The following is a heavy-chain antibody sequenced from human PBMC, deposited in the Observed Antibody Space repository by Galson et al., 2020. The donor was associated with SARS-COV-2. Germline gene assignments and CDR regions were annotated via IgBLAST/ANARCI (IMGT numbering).Heavy chain of an antibody. CDR2: INHSGST. V-gene: IGHV4-34*01. D-gene: IGHD3-10*01. J-gene: IGHJ6*03. CDR3: ARARVRYCYMDV. Sequence: SETLSLTCAVYGGSFSGYYWSWIRQPPGKGLEWIGEINHSGSTNYNPSLKSRVTISVDTSKNQFSLKLSSVTAADTAVYYCARARVRYCYMDVWGKGTTVTISS. CDR1: GGSFSGYY.